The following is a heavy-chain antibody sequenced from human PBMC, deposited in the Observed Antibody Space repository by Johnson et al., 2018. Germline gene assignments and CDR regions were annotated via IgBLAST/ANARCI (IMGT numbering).Heavy chain of an antibody. J-gene: IGHJ3*02. D-gene: IGHD2-21*01. CDR1: GFTFSSYG. CDR3: ASGDPDAFDI. Sequence: QVQLVQSGGGVVQPGRSLRLSCAASGFTFSSYGMHWVRQAPGKGLEGVAVISYEGSNKYVADSVKGRFTISRDNSKNTLYLQMNSLRAEDTAVYYCASGDPDAFDIWGQGTMVTVSS. V-gene: IGHV3-30*03. CDR2: ISYEGSNK.